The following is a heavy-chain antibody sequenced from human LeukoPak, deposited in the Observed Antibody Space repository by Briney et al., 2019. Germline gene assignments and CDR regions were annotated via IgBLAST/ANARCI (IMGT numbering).Heavy chain of an antibody. CDR1: GFTISSYA. D-gene: IGHD2-8*01. J-gene: IGHJ6*03. V-gene: IGHV3-23*01. Sequence: GGSLRLSCAASGFTISSYAMRWVRQATGKGLEWVTAISGDGGSTYYVDSVKGRFTISRDKSKNTMYLQMNSLRAEDTAVYYCAKGTSWVSYYFYMDVWGKGTTVTVSS. CDR3: AKGTSWVSYYFYMDV. CDR2: ISGDGGST.